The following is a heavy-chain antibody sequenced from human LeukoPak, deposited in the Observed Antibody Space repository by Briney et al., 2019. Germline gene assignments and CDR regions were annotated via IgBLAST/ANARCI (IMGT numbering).Heavy chain of an antibody. CDR1: GVSISTYY. Sequence: SETLSLTCTVSGVSISTYYWSWIRQHPGKGLEWIGYISDVGSNDYNPSLKGRVTISRDTSKNQFSLRLSSVTAADAAVYHCARDKAPGGKRWFDYWGQGTLVTVSS. V-gene: IGHV4-59*01. CDR3: ARDKAPGGKRWFDY. J-gene: IGHJ5*01. D-gene: IGHD4-23*01. CDR2: ISDVGSN.